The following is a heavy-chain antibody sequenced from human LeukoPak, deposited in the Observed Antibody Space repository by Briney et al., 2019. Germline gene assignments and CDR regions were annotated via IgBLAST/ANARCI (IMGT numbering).Heavy chain of an antibody. CDR1: GYTFTSYY. V-gene: IGHV1-69*04. D-gene: IGHD3-10*01. CDR3: ARDLDYYGSGGY. J-gene: IGHJ4*02. CDR2: IIPILGIA. Sequence: ASVKVSCKASGYTFTSYYIHWVRQAPGQGLEWMGRIIPILGIANYAQKFQGRVTITADKSTSTAYMELSSLRSEDTAVYYCARDLDYYGSGGYWGQGTLVTVSS.